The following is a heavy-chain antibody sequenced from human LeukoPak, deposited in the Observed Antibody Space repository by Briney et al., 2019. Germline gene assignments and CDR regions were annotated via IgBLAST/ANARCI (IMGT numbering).Heavy chain of an antibody. D-gene: IGHD1-26*01. Sequence: GESLKISCKGSGYSFTSYWIGWVRQMPGKGLEWMGIIYPGGSDTRYSPSFQGQVTISADKSSSTAYLQWSSLKASDTAMYYCARHRVGIYSRNHAFDIWGQGTMVTVSS. V-gene: IGHV5-51*01. J-gene: IGHJ3*02. CDR2: IYPGGSDT. CDR3: ARHRVGIYSRNHAFDI. CDR1: GYSFTSYW.